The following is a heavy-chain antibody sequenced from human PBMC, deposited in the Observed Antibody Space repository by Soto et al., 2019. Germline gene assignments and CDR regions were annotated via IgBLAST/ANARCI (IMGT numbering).Heavy chain of an antibody. CDR1: GGSISSNY. CDR2: VYNSGST. Sequence: PSETLSLTCTVPGGSISSNYWTWIRQPPGKGLEWIGYVYNSGSTNYNPSLKSRVTISEDTSKSQLSLKVNSMTAADTAVYYCARYRREAVAGYTLDNWGQGILVTVSS. J-gene: IGHJ4*02. V-gene: IGHV4-59*01. CDR3: ARYRREAVAGYTLDN. D-gene: IGHD6-13*01.